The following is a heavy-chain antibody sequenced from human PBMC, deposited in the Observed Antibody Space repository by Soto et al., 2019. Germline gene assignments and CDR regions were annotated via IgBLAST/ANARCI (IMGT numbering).Heavy chain of an antibody. CDR3: AKSVGIGCTAGSCYSFDY. Sequence: EVQLLESGGGLVQPGGSLRLSCATSGFTFSNYAMSWVRQAPGKGLEWVSAVSISGGSTYYADSVKGRFTISRDDSKNTLCLQMNSLRAEDTAIYYCAKSVGIGCTAGSCYSFDYWGQGTLVTVSS. D-gene: IGHD2-15*01. V-gene: IGHV3-23*01. CDR2: VSISGGST. CDR1: GFTFSNYA. J-gene: IGHJ4*02.